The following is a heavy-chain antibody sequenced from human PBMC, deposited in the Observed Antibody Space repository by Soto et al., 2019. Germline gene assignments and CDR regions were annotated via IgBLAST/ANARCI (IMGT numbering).Heavy chain of an antibody. CDR3: ARLYYDCWSGGAGYMDV. V-gene: IGHV3-48*01. Sequence: PGGSLRLSCAASGFTFSSYSMNWVRQAPGKGLEWVSYISSSSSTIYYAGSVKGRFTISRDNAKNSLYLQMNSLRAEDTAVYYCARLYYDCWSGGAGYMDVWGKGTTVTVSS. CDR1: GFTFSSYS. CDR2: ISSSSSTI. J-gene: IGHJ6*03. D-gene: IGHD3-3*01.